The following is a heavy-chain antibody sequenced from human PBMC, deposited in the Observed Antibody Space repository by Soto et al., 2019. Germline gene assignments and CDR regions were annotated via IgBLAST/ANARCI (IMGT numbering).Heavy chain of an antibody. V-gene: IGHV2-5*01. Sequence: QITLKESGPTLVKPTQTLTLTCTFSGFSLTTSGVGVGWIRQPPGKALDWLALPYWNDHERHNPSLKNRLTSTQDTNKNQVVLTITNMDPVDTATYYCAHMWGWGERCFDYWGQGILVTVSS. CDR1: GFSLTTSGVG. CDR3: AHMWGWGERCFDY. J-gene: IGHJ4*02. CDR2: PYWNDHE. D-gene: IGHD2-21*01.